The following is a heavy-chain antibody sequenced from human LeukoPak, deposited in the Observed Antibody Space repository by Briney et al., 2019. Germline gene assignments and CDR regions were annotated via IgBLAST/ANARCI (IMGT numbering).Heavy chain of an antibody. D-gene: IGHD4-17*01. Sequence: GASVKVSCKASGYTFTGYYMHWVRQAPGQGLEWMGWINPNSGGTNYAQKFQGRATMTRDTSISTAYMELSRLRSDDTAVYYCARADYGDYLATWFDPWGQGTLVTVSS. CDR3: ARADYGDYLATWFDP. CDR2: INPNSGGT. V-gene: IGHV1-2*02. J-gene: IGHJ5*02. CDR1: GYTFTGYY.